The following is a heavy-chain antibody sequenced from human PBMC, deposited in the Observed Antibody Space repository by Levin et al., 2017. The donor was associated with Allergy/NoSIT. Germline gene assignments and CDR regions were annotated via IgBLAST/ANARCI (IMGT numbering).Heavy chain of an antibody. CDR3: ARNYYDSSAYYLGWFDA. CDR2: IYYSGNI. CDR1: GGSISSSSYY. D-gene: IGHD3-22*01. V-gene: IGHV4-39*07. Sequence: SETLSLTCTVSGGSISSSSYYWGWIRQPPGKGLEWIGSIYYSGNIYYNPSLKSRVTISVDTSKNQLSLKLSSVTAAATAVYFCARNYYDSSAYYLGWFDAWGQGTLVTVSS. J-gene: IGHJ5*02.